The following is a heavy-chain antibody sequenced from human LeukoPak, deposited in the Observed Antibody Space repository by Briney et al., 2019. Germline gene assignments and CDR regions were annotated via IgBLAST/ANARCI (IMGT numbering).Heavy chain of an antibody. D-gene: IGHD6-19*01. J-gene: IGHJ4*02. CDR3: ARTSIAVAGHDY. CDR1: GGSISSHY. CDR2: IYYSGST. Sequence: PSETLSLTCTVSGGSISSHYWSWIRQPPGKGLEWIGYIYYSGSTNYNPSLKSRVTISVDTSKNQFSLKLSSVTAADTAVYYCARTSIAVAGHDYWGQGTLVTVSS. V-gene: IGHV4-59*11.